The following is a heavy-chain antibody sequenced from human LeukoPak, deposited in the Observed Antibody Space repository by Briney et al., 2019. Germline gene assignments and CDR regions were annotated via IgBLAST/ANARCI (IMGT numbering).Heavy chain of an antibody. CDR2: ISSSSSYI. CDR1: GFTFSSYE. CDR3: ARWNRYCSSTSCYGAFDY. V-gene: IGHV3-21*01. J-gene: IGHJ4*02. D-gene: IGHD2-2*01. Sequence: GGSLRLSCAASGFTFSSYEMNWVRQAPGKGLEWVSSISSSSSYIYYADSVKGRFTISRDNAKNSLYLQMNSLRAEDTAVYYCARWNRYCSSTSCYGAFDYWGQGTLVTVSS.